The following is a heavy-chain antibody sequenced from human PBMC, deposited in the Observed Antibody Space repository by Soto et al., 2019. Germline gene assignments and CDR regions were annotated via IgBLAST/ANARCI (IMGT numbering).Heavy chain of an antibody. CDR2: VNPSGEHT. V-gene: IGHV1-46*01. CDR3: ARGGHVVVVTAALDY. Sequence: QVQLMQSGAEVKKPGASVKVSCKASGDTFTDYYIHWVRQAPGQGLEWMGTVNPSGEHTTYAQHFLGRVTMTRDTSTSTLYMELTSLTSDDTAIYYCARGGHVVVVTAALDYWGQGTLVTVSS. J-gene: IGHJ4*02. CDR1: GDTFTDYY. D-gene: IGHD2-21*02.